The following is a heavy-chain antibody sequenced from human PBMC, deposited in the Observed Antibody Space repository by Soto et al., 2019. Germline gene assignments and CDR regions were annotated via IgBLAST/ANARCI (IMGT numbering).Heavy chain of an antibody. D-gene: IGHD3-10*01. J-gene: IGHJ5*02. CDR2: TYYSGNT. V-gene: IGHV4-30-4*01. CDR3: ARVPRGREPILYFYP. CDR1: GGSISSGDYY. Sequence: SETLSLTCTVSGGSISSGDYYWSWIRQPPGKGLEWIAYTYYSGNTYYNPSPKSPVTISLDTTKNQFSLVLSTVTAADTPVYYCARVPRGREPILYFYPWGQGTLVTAS.